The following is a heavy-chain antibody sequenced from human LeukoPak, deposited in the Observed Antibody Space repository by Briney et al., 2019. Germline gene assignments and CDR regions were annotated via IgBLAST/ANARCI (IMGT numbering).Heavy chain of an antibody. Sequence: SETLSLTCTVSGGSISDYYWAWIRQPPGKGLEWIGSIYYSGSTYYNPSLKSRVTISVDTSKNQFSLKLSSVTAADTAVYYCARRGYSSTWYYFDYWGQGTLVTVSS. CDR3: ARRGYSSTWYYFDY. V-gene: IGHV4-39*01. D-gene: IGHD6-13*01. CDR1: GGSISDYY. CDR2: IYYSGST. J-gene: IGHJ4*02.